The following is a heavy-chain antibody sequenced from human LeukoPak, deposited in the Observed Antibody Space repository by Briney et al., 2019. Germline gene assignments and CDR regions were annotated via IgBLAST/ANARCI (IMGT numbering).Heavy chain of an antibody. D-gene: IGHD2-15*01. J-gene: IGHJ4*02. CDR3: ARGPDIAVVKPFDY. Sequence: PSETLSLTCAVYGGSFSGYYWSWIRQPPGKGLEWIGEINHSGSTNYNPSLKSRVTISVDTSKNRFSLKLSSVTAADTAVYYCARGPDIAVVKPFDYWGQETLVTASS. CDR1: GGSFSGYY. V-gene: IGHV4-34*01. CDR2: INHSGST.